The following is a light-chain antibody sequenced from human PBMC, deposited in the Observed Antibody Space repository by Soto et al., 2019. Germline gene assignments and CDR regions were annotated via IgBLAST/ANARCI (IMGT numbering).Light chain of an antibody. Sequence: PGERATLSCRASQSVSSYLAWYXQKXGQXXRXXXYDASNRATGIPARFSGSGYGTDFTLTISSLEPEDFAVYYCQQRSNWPSTFGQGKRLEIK. CDR3: QQRSNWPST. CDR1: QSVSSY. J-gene: IGKJ5*01. CDR2: DAS. V-gene: IGKV3-11*01.